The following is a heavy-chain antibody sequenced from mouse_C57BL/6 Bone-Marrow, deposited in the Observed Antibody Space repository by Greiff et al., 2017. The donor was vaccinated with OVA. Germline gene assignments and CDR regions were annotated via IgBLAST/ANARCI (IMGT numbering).Heavy chain of an antibody. CDR2: IYPRSGNT. V-gene: IGHV1-81*01. D-gene: IGHD6-1*01. Sequence: VQLQQSGAELARPGASVKLSCKASGYTFTSYGISWVKQRTGQGLEWIGEIYPRSGNTYYNEKFKGKATLTADKSSSTAYMELRSLTSEDSAVSFCAHLYSPYEGFAYWGQGTLVTVSA. CDR3: AHLYSPYEGFAY. J-gene: IGHJ3*01. CDR1: GYTFTSYG.